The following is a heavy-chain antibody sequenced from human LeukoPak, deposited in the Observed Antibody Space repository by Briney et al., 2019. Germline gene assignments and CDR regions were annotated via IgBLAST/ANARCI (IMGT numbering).Heavy chain of an antibody. V-gene: IGHV3-53*01. D-gene: IGHD2-15*01. J-gene: IGHJ6*02. Sequence: EGSLRLSCAASGFTVSSNYMSWVRQAPGKGLEWVSVIYSGGSTYYADTVKGRFTISRDNSKNTLYLQMNSLRAEDTAVYYCARALGGRMRYYYGMDVWGQGTTVTVSS. CDR2: IYSGGST. CDR3: ARALGGRMRYYYGMDV. CDR1: GFTVSSNY.